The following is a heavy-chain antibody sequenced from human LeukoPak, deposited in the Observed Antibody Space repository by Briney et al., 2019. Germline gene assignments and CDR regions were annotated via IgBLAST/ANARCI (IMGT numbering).Heavy chain of an antibody. Sequence: PGGSLRLSCAASGFTFSNYATTWVRQAPGKGLEWVSTISDSGDNTYFADSVKGRFTISRDNSRNTLYLQMSGLRAEDTAVYYCAKVLYFYDSSGYYYYFDHWGQGTLVTVSS. D-gene: IGHD3-22*01. J-gene: IGHJ4*02. V-gene: IGHV3-23*01. CDR2: ISDSGDNT. CDR3: AKVLYFYDSSGYYYYFDH. CDR1: GFTFSNYA.